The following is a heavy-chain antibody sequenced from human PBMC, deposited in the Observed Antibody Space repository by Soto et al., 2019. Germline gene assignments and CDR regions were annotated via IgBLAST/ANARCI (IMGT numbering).Heavy chain of an antibody. Sequence: QVQLVQSGAEVKEPGASVKVSCKASGYTLTSYYIHWIRQAPGQGLEWMGIINPNGGSTNYAQGFQGRVTITRDTSTSTVYMDLSSLRSEDTAVYYCARGLASGDYWCQGTMVTVSS. V-gene: IGHV1-46*03. J-gene: IGHJ4*02. CDR3: ARGLASGDY. CDR2: INPNGGST. CDR1: GYTLTSYY. D-gene: IGHD6-6*01.